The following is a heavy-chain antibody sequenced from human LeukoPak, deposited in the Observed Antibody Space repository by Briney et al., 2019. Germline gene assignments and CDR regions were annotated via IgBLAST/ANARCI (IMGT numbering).Heavy chain of an antibody. Sequence: ASVKVSCKVSGYTLTELSMHRVRQAPGKGLEWMGGFDPEDGETIYAQKFQGRVTMTEDTSTDTAYMELSSLRSEDTAVYYCARPEYCSGGSCYSYAFDIWGQGTMVTVSS. CDR1: GYTLTELS. CDR3: ARPEYCSGGSCYSYAFDI. D-gene: IGHD2-15*01. V-gene: IGHV1-24*01. J-gene: IGHJ3*02. CDR2: FDPEDGET.